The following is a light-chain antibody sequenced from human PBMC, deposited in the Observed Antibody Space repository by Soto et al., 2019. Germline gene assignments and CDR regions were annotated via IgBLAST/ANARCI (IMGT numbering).Light chain of an antibody. CDR1: QSVSSSY. CDR2: GAS. J-gene: IGKJ3*01. Sequence: IVLGQVPGTCSLTPGKRATLSCRARQSVSSSYLAWYQQKPGQAPRILIYGASSRANGIPDRFSGSGSGTAFTLTISRLEPEDFAVYYCQQYGSSSGFTFGPGTKVDIK. V-gene: IGKV3-20*01. CDR3: QQYGSSSGFT.